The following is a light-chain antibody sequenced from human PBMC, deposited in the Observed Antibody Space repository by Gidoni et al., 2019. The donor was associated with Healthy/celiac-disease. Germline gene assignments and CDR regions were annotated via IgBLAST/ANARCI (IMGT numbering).Light chain of an antibody. J-gene: IGLJ3*02. CDR3: QSYDSINPWV. Sequence: FMLTQPPSVSEYPGKTVTISCTRSIGSIASNYVQWYQQRPGIAPATVLYEENQRPSGVPGRFSGSIDISSNSASLTIAGLKTEDEADYACQSYDSINPWVFVGGTNLTVL. CDR1: IGSIASNY. CDR2: EEN. V-gene: IGLV6-57*04.